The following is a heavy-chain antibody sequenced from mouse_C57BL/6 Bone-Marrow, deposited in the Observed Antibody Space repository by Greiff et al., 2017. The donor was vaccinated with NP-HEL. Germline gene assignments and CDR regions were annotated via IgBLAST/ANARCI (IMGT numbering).Heavy chain of an antibody. Sequence: QVQLQQPGAELVRPGTSVKLSCKASGYTFTSYWMHWVKQRPGQGLEWIGVIDPSDSYTNYNQKFKGKATLTVDTSSITAYMQLSSLTSEDSAVYYCARGYGLDYWGQGTTLTVSS. V-gene: IGHV1-59*01. CDR2: IDPSDSYT. CDR1: GYTFTSYW. J-gene: IGHJ2*01. CDR3: ARGYGLDY. D-gene: IGHD2-10*02.